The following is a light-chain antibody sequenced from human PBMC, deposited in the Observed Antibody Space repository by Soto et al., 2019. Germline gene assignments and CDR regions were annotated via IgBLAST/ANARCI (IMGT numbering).Light chain of an antibody. J-gene: IGLJ1*01. CDR1: SSDVGGYSY. V-gene: IGLV2-14*01. CDR2: DVS. CDR3: SSYPSSSTLYV. Sequence: QSVLAQPASVSGSPGQSITISCTGTSSDVGGYSYVSWYQQHPGKAPKLMIYDVSNRPSGVSNRFSGSKSGNTASLTISGLQAEDEADYYCSSYPSSSTLYVFGTGTKVTVL.